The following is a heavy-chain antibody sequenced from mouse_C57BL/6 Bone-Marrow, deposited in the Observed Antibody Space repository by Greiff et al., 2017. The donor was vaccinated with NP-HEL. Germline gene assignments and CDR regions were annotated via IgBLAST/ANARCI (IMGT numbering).Heavy chain of an antibody. Sequence: VQLQQSGPGLVQPSQSLSITCTVSGFSLTSYGVHWVRQPPGKGLEWLGVIWSGGSTDYTAAFISRLSISKDNSKSQVFFKMNSLQADDTDIYYCAKKGFYYYGSSYWYFDVWGTGTTVTVSS. J-gene: IGHJ1*03. CDR1: GFSLTSYG. V-gene: IGHV2-4*01. CDR3: AKKGFYYYGSSYWYFDV. CDR2: IWSGGST. D-gene: IGHD1-1*01.